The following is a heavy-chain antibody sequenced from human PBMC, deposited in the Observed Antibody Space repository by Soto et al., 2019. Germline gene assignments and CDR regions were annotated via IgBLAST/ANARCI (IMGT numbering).Heavy chain of an antibody. D-gene: IGHD3-22*01. CDR3: ARGGAAGYLVYFDY. J-gene: IGHJ4*02. CDR2: INPNSGGT. CDR1: GYTFTGYY. V-gene: IGHV1-2*04. Sequence: ASVKVSCKASGYTFTGYYMHWVRQAPGQGLEWMGWINPNSGGTNYAQKFQGWVTMTRDTSISTAYMELSRLRSDDTAVYYCARGGAAGYLVYFDYWGQGTLVTVSS.